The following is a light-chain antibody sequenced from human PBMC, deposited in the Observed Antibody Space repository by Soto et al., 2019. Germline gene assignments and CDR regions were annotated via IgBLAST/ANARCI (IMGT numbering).Light chain of an antibody. CDR1: QGVSAY. V-gene: IGKV1-39*01. CDR3: QQCYNTPHT. Sequence: DIQMTQSPSSLSASVGDRGTITCRASQGVSAYLLWAQQRQGRAPKLLFYAASNLLSGVPSRFSGSGSGTKFTLTISSLQSEDLATYYCQQCYNTPHTFGQGTMLETK. CDR2: AAS. J-gene: IGKJ2*01.